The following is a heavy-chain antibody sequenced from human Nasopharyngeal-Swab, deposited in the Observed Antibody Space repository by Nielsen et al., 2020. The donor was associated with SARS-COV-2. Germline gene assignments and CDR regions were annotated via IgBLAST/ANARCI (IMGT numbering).Heavy chain of an antibody. CDR1: GFPFSSYA. Sequence: LSLTCAASGFPFSSYAMSWVRQAPGKGLEWVSAISGSGGSTYYADSVKGRFTISRDNSKNTLYLQMNSLRAEDTAVYYCAKDRARGGMDVWGQGTTVTVSS. V-gene: IGHV3-23*01. CDR2: ISGSGGST. J-gene: IGHJ6*02. D-gene: IGHD3-10*01. CDR3: AKDRARGGMDV.